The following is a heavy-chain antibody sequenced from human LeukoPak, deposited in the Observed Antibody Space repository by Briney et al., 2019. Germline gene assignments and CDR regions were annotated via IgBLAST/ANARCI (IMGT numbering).Heavy chain of an antibody. CDR2: ISGSGGST. V-gene: IGHV3-23*01. CDR3: AKEFFRYEGSHCFDY. J-gene: IGHJ4*02. CDR1: GFTFSSYV. D-gene: IGHD3-10*01. Sequence: PGGSLRLSCAASGFTFSSYVMSWVRQAPGKGLEWVSAISGSGGSTYYADSVKGRFTISRDNSKNTLYLQMNSLRAEDTAVYYCAKEFFRYEGSHCFDYWGQGTLVTVSS.